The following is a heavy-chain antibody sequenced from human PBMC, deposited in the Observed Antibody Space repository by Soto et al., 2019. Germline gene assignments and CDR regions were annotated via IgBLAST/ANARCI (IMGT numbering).Heavy chain of an antibody. CDR3: AKVCTMGVFEH. V-gene: IGHV3-23*01. CDR1: GFTFSSFA. J-gene: IGHJ4*02. CDR2: ITFSGAYT. D-gene: IGHD1-1*01. Sequence: GGSLRLSCAASGFTFSSFAMSWVRQAPGKGLEWLSGITFSGAYTYYADSGKGRFTISRDNSKNTLYLEMNSLRAEDTALYYCAKVCTMGVFEHWGQGALVTVSS.